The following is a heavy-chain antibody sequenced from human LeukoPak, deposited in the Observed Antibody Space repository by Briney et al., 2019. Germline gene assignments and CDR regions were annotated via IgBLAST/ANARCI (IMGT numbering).Heavy chain of an antibody. D-gene: IGHD6-13*01. V-gene: IGHV1-2*02. CDR2: INPNSGGT. CDR3: TRGNSRDY. Sequence: ASVKVSCKPSEHTFTGYYMHWVRQAPGHRLEWMGCINPNSGGTNYAQKFQGRVTMTRDTSISTAYMELSRLRSDDTAVYYCTRGNSRDYWGQGTLVTVSS. CDR1: EHTFTGYY. J-gene: IGHJ4*02.